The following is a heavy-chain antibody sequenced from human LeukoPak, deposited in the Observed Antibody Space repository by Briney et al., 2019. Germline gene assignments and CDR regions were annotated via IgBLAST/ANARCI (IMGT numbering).Heavy chain of an antibody. CDR2: IWYDGSNK. V-gene: IGHV3-33*06. D-gene: IGHD2-21*01. CDR1: GFAFSNYG. J-gene: IGHJ4*02. CDR3: AKNSAYSEIDF. Sequence: SGGSLRLSCAASGFAFSNYGMHWVRQAPGKGLEWVAVIWYDGSNKYYADSVKGRFTISRDNSKNTLFLQMNSLRAEDTAVYYCAKNSAYSEIDFWGQGTLVTVSS.